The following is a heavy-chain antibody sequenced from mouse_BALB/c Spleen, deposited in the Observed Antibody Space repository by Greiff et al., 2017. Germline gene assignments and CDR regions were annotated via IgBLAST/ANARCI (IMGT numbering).Heavy chain of an antibody. CDR2: IYYSGTI. Sequence: EVKLEESGPGLVKPSQTVSLTCTVTGISITTGYYRWSWIRQFPGNKLEWIGYIYYSGTITYNPSLTSRTTITRDTSKNQFFLEMNSVTAEDTATYYCARDDYYGSPFDYWGQGTTLTVSS. V-gene: IGHV3-5*02. CDR1: GISITTGYYR. J-gene: IGHJ2*01. D-gene: IGHD1-1*01. CDR3: ARDDYYGSPFDY.